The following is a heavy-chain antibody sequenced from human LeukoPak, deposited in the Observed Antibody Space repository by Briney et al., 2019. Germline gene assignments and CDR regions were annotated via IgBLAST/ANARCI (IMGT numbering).Heavy chain of an antibody. V-gene: IGHV3-23*01. CDR3: AKAIRVITFGGVIVPDY. CDR2: ISVIGGSK. J-gene: IGHJ4*02. CDR1: GFTFSSYA. Sequence: PGRSLRLSCAASGFTFSSYAMSWVRKAPGKGLEWVSAISVIGGSKYYADSVKGRFTISRDNSKHTLYLQMNSLRAEDTAVYYCAKAIRVITFGGVIVPDYWGQGTLVTVSS. D-gene: IGHD3-16*02.